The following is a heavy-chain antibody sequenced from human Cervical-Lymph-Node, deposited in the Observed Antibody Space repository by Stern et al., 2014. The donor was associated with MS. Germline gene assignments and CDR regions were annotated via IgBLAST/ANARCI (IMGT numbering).Heavy chain of an antibody. CDR2: IGTAGDT. Sequence: EVQLVQSGGGLVQPGGSLRLSCAASEFTFSRYDMHWVRQRTGKGLEWVSGIGTAGDTFYPGSVKGRFTIARENAKNSLYLQMNSLRAGDTAVYYCARGTYCHDFDCYRSYYFDLWGRGTLVTVSS. J-gene: IGHJ2*01. CDR3: ARGTYCHDFDCYRSYYFDL. D-gene: IGHD2-21*01. V-gene: IGHV3-13*01. CDR1: EFTFSRYD.